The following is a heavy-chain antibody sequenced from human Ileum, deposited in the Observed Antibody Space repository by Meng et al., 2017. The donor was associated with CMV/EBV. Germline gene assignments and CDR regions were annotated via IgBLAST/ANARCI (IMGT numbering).Heavy chain of an antibody. V-gene: IGHV4-4*07. CDR1: GDSTSGFF. J-gene: IGHJ4*02. D-gene: IGHD6-19*01. CDR2: IDSSGST. Sequence: VELQWSGPGMVNPSCALSLRCTVSGDSTSGFFWSWILQPAGKGLEWIGRIDSSGSTFYNPSLESRVTMSIDTSKNQFSLRLASVTAADTAVYFCAKEQSIGIAVTGIFDFWGQGALVTVSS. CDR3: AKEQSIGIAVTGIFDF.